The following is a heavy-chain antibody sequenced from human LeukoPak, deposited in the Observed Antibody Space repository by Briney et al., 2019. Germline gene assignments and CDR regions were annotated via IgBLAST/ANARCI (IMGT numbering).Heavy chain of an antibody. CDR1: GDSIGSSSHY. CDR3: AREGEGYSYLNWFDP. Sequence: SETLSLTCTVSGDSIGSSSHYWGWVRQPPGKGLEWIGNVYHSGSTFYNPSLKSRVTMSVDTAKNQFSLKVNSVTAADTAVYYCAREGEGYSYLNWFDPWGQGTLVIVSS. CDR2: VYHSGST. J-gene: IGHJ5*02. D-gene: IGHD5-12*01. V-gene: IGHV4-39*07.